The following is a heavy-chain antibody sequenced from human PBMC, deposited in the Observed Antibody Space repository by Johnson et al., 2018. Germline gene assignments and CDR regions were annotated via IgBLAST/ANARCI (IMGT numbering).Heavy chain of an antibody. V-gene: IGHV3-7*01. J-gene: IGHJ3*02. CDR2: IKQDGSEK. CDR1: GFTFSSYW. CDR3: ARAGMVVVVTARDAFDI. Sequence: VQLVESGGGLVQPGGSLRLSCAASGFTFSSYWMSWVRQAPGKGLEWVANIKQDGSEKYYVDSVKGRFTISRDNAKNSLYLQRNSLRAEDTAVYYCARAGMVVVVTARDAFDIWGQGTMVTVSS. D-gene: IGHD2-15*01.